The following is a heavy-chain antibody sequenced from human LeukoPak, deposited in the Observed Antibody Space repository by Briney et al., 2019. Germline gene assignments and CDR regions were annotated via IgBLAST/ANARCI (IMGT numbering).Heavy chain of an antibody. D-gene: IGHD2-21*02. CDR2: INPNSGGT. J-gene: IGHJ5*02. CDR1: GYTFTGCY. V-gene: IGHV1-2*02. Sequence: ASVKVSCKASGYTFTGCYMHWVRQAPGQGLEWMGWINPNSGGTNYARKFQGRVTMTRDTSISTAYMELSRLRSDDTAVYYCARGGIVVVTGWFDPWGQGTLVTVSS. CDR3: ARGGIVVVTGWFDP.